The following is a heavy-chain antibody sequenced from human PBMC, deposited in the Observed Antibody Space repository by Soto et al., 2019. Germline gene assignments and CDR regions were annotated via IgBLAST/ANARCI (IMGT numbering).Heavy chain of an antibody. Sequence: RLSCAASGFSFSTYRMTWVRQAPGKGLDWVANIKEDGSEKSYVDSVKGRFFISRDNAENSLYLHMNSLRVEDTAVYYCAREWGSIFGLVPDYGLDSWGRGTTVTVSS. CDR2: IKEDGSEK. V-gene: IGHV3-7*01. D-gene: IGHD3-3*01. CDR1: GFSFSTYR. CDR3: AREWGSIFGLVPDYGLDS. J-gene: IGHJ6*02.